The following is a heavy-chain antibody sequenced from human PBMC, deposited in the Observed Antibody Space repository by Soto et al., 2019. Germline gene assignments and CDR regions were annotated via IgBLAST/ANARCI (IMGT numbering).Heavy chain of an antibody. CDR3: ARDLTPEILPYYYDANDI. CDR2: IKEDGNEE. CDR1: GFSISNYW. D-gene: IGHD3-22*01. Sequence: EVQLVESGGGLVQPGGSLRLSCAASGFSISNYWMTWVRQAPGKGLEWVANIKEDGNEEYYVDSVKGRFTISRDNAKNSLYLQMNSLRAEDTAVYYCARDLTPEILPYYYDANDIWGQGKLVTVSS. V-gene: IGHV3-7*01. J-gene: IGHJ3*02.